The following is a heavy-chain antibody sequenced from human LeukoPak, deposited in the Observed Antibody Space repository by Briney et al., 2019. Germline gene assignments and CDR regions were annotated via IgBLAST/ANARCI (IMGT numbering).Heavy chain of an antibody. D-gene: IGHD6-13*01. Sequence: GWSLRLSCAASGFTFSSYAMHWVRQAPGKGLEWVAVISYDGSNKYYADSVKGRFTISRDNSKNTLYLQMNSLRAEDTAVYYCARARQDWQQLVLDIYYGMDVWGQGTTVTVSS. CDR1: GFTFSSYA. CDR2: ISYDGSNK. CDR3: ARARQDWQQLVLDIYYGMDV. J-gene: IGHJ6*02. V-gene: IGHV3-30-3*01.